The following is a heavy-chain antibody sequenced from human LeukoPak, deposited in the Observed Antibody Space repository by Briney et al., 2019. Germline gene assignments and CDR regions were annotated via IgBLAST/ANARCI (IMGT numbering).Heavy chain of an antibody. J-gene: IGHJ6*03. CDR1: GGSISSYY. Sequence: SETLSLTCTVSGGSISSYYWSWIRQPPGKGLXXXXXXXXXGSTNYNPSLKSRVTISVDTSKKQFSLTRSSGTAADTAVYCWXXXXTDYDFWSGYYTGQTTHYYYYMDVWGKGTTVTVSS. CDR2: XXXXGST. CDR3: XXXXTDYDFWSGYYTGQTTHYYYYMDV. D-gene: IGHD3-3*01. V-gene: IGHV4-4*09.